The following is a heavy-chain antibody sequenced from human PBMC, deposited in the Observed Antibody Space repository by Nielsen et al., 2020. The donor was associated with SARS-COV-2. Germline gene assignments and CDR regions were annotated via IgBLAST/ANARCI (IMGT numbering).Heavy chain of an antibody. CDR3: ARDAGLRFDRPPDY. V-gene: IGHV4-34*01. CDR2: INHSGST. D-gene: IGHD5-12*01. J-gene: IGHJ4*02. CDR1: GGSFSGYY. Sequence: SETLSLTCAVYGGSFSGYYWSWIRQPPGKGLEWIGEINHSGSTNYNPSLKSRVTISVDTSKNQFSLKLSSVTAADTVVYYCARDAGLRFDRPPDYWGQGTLVTVSS.